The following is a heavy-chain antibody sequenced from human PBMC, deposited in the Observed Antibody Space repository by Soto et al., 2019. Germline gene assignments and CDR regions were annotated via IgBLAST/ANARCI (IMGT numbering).Heavy chain of an antibody. CDR3: ARMGWFGELSAGMDV. J-gene: IGHJ6*02. Sequence: SETLSLTCAVYGGSFSGYYWSWIRQPPGKGLEWIGEINHSGSTNYNPSLKSRVTISVDTSKDQFSLKLSSVTAADTAVYYCARMGWFGELSAGMDVWGQGTTVTVSS. CDR2: INHSGST. V-gene: IGHV4-34*01. D-gene: IGHD3-10*01. CDR1: GGSFSGYY.